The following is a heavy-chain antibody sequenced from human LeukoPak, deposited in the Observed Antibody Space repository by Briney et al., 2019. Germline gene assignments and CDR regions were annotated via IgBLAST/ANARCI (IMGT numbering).Heavy chain of an antibody. V-gene: IGHV4-38-2*02. CDR2: MHHSGRT. Sequence: SETLSLTCTVSGYSISSDYHWGWIRQPPGKGLEWIGSMHHSGRTYYNPSLKSRVTISVDTSKNQFSLKLSSVTAADTAVYYCARHPSKRARSYYSNYYYYMDVWGKGTTVTISS. CDR1: GYSISSDYH. CDR3: ARHPSKRARSYYSNYYYYMDV. J-gene: IGHJ6*03. D-gene: IGHD1-26*01.